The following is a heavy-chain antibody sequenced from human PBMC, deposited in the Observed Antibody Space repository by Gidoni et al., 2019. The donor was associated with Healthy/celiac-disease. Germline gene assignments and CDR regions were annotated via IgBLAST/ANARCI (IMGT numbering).Heavy chain of an antibody. Sequence: EVQLVESGGGLVQPGGSLRLSCAASGFTFSSYTMTWVRQAPVQGLEWVSYISSSSSTIYYADSVKGRFTISRDNAKNSLYLQMNSLRAEDTAVYYCARGDAVIVVVPAAPRGWSFDYWGQGTLVTVSS. CDR2: ISSSSSTI. D-gene: IGHD2-2*01. CDR3: ARGDAVIVVVPAAPRGWSFDY. J-gene: IGHJ4*02. V-gene: IGHV3-48*01. CDR1: GFTFSSYT.